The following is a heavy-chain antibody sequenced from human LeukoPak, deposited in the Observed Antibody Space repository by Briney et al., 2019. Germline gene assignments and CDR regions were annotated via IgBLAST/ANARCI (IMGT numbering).Heavy chain of an antibody. CDR2: INGGGDGT. CDR3: ATDGSPFDN. CDR1: GLTFSTYV. Sequence: PGGSLRLSCAASGLTFSTYVMNWVRQAPGKGLEWVSTINGGGDGTYYADSVRGRITVSRDNAKNSLYLQMDSLRAEDTAVYYCATDGSPFDNWGQGTLVTVSS. J-gene: IGHJ4*02. V-gene: IGHV3-23*01.